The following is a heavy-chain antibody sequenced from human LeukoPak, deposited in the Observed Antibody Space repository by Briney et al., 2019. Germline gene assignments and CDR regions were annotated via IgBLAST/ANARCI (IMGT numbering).Heavy chain of an antibody. Sequence: GGSLRLSCAASGFTFSSYAMHWVRQAPGKGLEWVAVISYDGSNKYYADSVKGRFTISRDNSKNTLYLQMNSLKTEDTAVYYCTRARFYYDSSGFSYYFDYWGQGTLVTVSS. CDR1: GFTFSSYA. CDR3: TRARFYYDSSGFSYYFDY. D-gene: IGHD3-22*01. J-gene: IGHJ4*02. CDR2: ISYDGSNK. V-gene: IGHV3-30-3*01.